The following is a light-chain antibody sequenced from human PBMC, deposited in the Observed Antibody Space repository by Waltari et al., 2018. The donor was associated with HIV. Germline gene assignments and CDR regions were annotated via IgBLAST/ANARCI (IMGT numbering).Light chain of an antibody. Sequence: DIVMTQSPDSLAVSLGERATINCKSSQSVLSSSNNKNFLAWDQQKPGQPPKLLIYWASTRESGVPDRFSGSGSATDFTLTISSLQAEDVAVYYCQQYYTTPLTFGGGTKVEIK. CDR3: QQYYTTPLT. CDR1: QSVLSSSNNKNF. J-gene: IGKJ4*01. V-gene: IGKV4-1*01. CDR2: WAS.